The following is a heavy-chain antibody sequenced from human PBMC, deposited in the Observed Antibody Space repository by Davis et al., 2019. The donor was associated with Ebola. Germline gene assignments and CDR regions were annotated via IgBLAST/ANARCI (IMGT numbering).Heavy chain of an antibody. Sequence: PGGSLRLSCAASGFTFSSYGMHWVRQAPGKGLEWVTFISYDGSNKYYPDSVKGRFTISRDNSKNTLYLQMNSLRAEDTAVYFCAREFAETAMGYYYYMDVWGKGTTVTVSS. CDR3: AREFAETAMGYYYYMDV. V-gene: IGHV3-30*03. CDR2: ISYDGSNK. CDR1: GFTFSSYG. D-gene: IGHD5-18*01. J-gene: IGHJ6*03.